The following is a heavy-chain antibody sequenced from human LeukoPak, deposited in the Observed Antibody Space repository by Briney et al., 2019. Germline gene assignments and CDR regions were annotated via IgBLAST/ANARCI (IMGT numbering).Heavy chain of an antibody. J-gene: IGHJ4*02. CDR2: IYHSGST. D-gene: IGHD3-22*01. V-gene: IGHV4-30-2*01. CDR3: ARQGRYDSGGYR. CDR1: GGSISSGGYY. Sequence: SETLSLTCTVSGGSISSGGYYWSWIRQPPGKGLEWIGYIYHSGSTYYNPSLKSRVTISVDRSKNQFSLKLSSVTAADTAVYYCARQGRYDSGGYRWGQGTLVTVSS.